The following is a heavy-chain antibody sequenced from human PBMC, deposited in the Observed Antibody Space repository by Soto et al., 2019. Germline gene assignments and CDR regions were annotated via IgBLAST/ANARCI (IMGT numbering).Heavy chain of an antibody. V-gene: IGHV1-18*04. D-gene: IGHD3-10*01. J-gene: IGHJ4*02. Sequence: GASVKVSCKASGYNFMPYGVNWVRQAPGQGLEWMGWISPWKGNTNYAQSFQGRVTMTTDTSTSTAYMELRSLTSDDTAVYYCARDLDPSGSYYNDYWGQVPLVTVSS. CDR3: ARDLDPSGSYYNDY. CDR1: GYNFMPYG. CDR2: ISPWKGNT.